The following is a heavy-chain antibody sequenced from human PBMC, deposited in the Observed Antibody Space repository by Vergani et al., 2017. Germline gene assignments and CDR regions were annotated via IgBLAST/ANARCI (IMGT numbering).Heavy chain of an antibody. CDR1: GGSISSGSYY. V-gene: IGHV4-61*02. CDR2: IYTSGST. D-gene: IGHD2-2*02. CDR3: ARVPAATPLYYYYYMDV. Sequence: QVQLQESGPGLVKPSQTLSLTCTVSGGSISSGSYYWSWIRQPAGKGLEWIGRIYTSGSTNYNPSLKSRVTISVDTSKNQFSLKLSSVTAADTAVYYCARVPAATPLYYYYYMDVWGQGTTVTVSS. J-gene: IGHJ6*03.